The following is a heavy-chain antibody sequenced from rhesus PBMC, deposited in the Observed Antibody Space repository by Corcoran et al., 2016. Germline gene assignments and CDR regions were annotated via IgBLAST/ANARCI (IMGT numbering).Heavy chain of an antibody. J-gene: IGHJ5-2*02. V-gene: IGHV4-127*01. D-gene: IGHD4-23*01. CDR1: GGSISSGYG. CDR2: IYVSIGST. Sequence: QVQLQESGPRLVKPSETLSLTGAVSGGSISSGYGWRWIRQAPGEGLGWIGHIYVSIGSTAYNPSLKRRVTISTDTSKIQFSRKLGSVTAADTAVYYCATNTFTYNSLDVWGRGVLVTVSS. CDR3: ATNTFTYNSLDV.